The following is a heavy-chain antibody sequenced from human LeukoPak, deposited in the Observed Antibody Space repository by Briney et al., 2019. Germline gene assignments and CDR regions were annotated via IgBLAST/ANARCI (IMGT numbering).Heavy chain of an antibody. CDR2: MAADGSNI. CDR1: GFIFSIYG. CDR3: AKAAVYSNRWTPFDD. J-gene: IGHJ4*02. V-gene: IGHV3-30*18. Sequence: QPGGSLRLSCTASGFIFSIYGMHWVRQAPGKGLEWVALMAADGSNIYYADSVKGRFTISRDNSKNTVYLQMNSLRPEDTAVYYCAKAAVYSNRWTPFDDWGQGTLVTVSS. D-gene: IGHD6-13*01.